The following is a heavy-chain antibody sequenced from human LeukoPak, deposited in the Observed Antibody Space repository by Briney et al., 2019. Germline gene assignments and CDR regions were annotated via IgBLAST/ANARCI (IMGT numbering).Heavy chain of an antibody. CDR1: GFTFSNYG. V-gene: IGHV3-33*06. Sequence: PGRSLRLSCAASGFTFSNYGIHWVRQAPGKGLEWVAVIWYDGSNKFYADSRKGRFTISRDNSRNTLYLQMNSLRAEDTAIYYCAKSIADMNFFDRRGQGTLVTVSS. CDR3: AKSIADMNFFDR. J-gene: IGHJ4*02. D-gene: IGHD2-2*01. CDR2: IWYDGSNK.